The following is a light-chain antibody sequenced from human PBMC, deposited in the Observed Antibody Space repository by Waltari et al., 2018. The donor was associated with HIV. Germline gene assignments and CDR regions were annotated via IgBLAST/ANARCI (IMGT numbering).Light chain of an antibody. CDR3: AQETFWGWT. V-gene: IGKV2-30*01. CDR2: KVS. Sequence: VVLTQFPVSLSVSVGQSASIYCRSSERLVSADGNTYLSWFQQRQGQSPRRLIYKVSNLDSGVPGKFSGSGAVRDFTLQINRVEAEDVATYYCAQETFWGWTVGPGTKVEI. J-gene: IGKJ1*01. CDR1: ERLVSADGNTY.